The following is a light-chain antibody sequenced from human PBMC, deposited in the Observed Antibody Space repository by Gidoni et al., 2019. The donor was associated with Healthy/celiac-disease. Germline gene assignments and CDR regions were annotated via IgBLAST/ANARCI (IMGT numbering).Light chain of an antibody. V-gene: IGLV6-57*02. J-gene: IGLJ3*02. CDR1: GSSASNY. CDR3: QSYDSSNWV. CDR2: EDN. Sequence: GSSASNYVQWYQQRPGSAPTTVIYEDNQRPSGVPDRFSGSIDSSSNSASLTISGLKTEDEADYYCQSYDSSNWVFGGGTKLTVL.